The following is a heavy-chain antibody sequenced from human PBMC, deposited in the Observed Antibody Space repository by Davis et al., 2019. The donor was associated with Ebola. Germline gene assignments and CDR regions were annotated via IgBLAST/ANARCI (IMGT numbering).Heavy chain of an antibody. V-gene: IGHV5-51*01. D-gene: IGHD3-3*01. Sequence: PGGSLRLSCKGSGYSFTSYWIGWVRQMPGKGLEWMGIIYPGDSDTRYSPSFQGQVTISADKSISTAYLQWSSLKASDTAMYYCARVGGVVITPSELDYWGQGTLVTVSS. CDR1: GYSFTSYW. CDR3: ARVGGVVITPSELDY. J-gene: IGHJ4*02. CDR2: IYPGDSDT.